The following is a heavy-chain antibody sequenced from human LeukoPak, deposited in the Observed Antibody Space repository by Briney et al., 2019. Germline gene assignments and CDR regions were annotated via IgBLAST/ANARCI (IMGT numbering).Heavy chain of an antibody. V-gene: IGHV3-23*01. D-gene: IGHD3-3*01. Sequence: PGGSLRLSCAASGFTFSSYAMSWVRQAPGKGLEWVSAISGSGGSTYYADSVKGRFTISRDNSKNTLYLQMNSLRAEDTAVYYCAKDGVWSGYEESPTEGYMDVWGKGTTVTVSS. J-gene: IGHJ6*03. CDR3: AKDGVWSGYEESPTEGYMDV. CDR2: ISGSGGST. CDR1: GFTFSSYA.